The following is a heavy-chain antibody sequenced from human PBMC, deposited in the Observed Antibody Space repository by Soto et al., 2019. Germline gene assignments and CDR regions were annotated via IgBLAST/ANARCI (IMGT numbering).Heavy chain of an antibody. CDR1: GFTFSDYG. CDR2: ISNDGSEN. J-gene: IGHJ4*02. V-gene: IGHV3-30*18. D-gene: IGHD1-26*01. CDR3: AQALRCSSYYVPDD. Sequence: QVQLLDSGGGVVLPGRSLRLTFVASGFTFSDYGMHWVRQAPGKGLERVVVISNDGSENNYADSLKDRFFISRDNSVNTLDLEVNSLTTEDTAVYYCAQALRCSSYYVPDDWGQGTLVTVSS.